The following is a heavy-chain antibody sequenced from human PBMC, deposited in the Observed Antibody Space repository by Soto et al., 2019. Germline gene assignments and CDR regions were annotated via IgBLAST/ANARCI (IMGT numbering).Heavy chain of an antibody. J-gene: IGHJ6*03. V-gene: IGHV4-39*01. CDR1: GGSISSSSYY. CDR2: IYYSGST. D-gene: IGHD6-13*01. CDR3: ASVNRYSSSWQYYYYYMDV. Sequence: QLQLQESGPGLVKPSENLSLTCTVSGGSISSSSYYWGWIRQPPGKGLEWIGSIYYSGSTYYNPSLKSRVTISVDTSKNQFSLKLSSVTAADTAVYYCASVNRYSSSWQYYYYYMDVWGKGTTVTVSS.